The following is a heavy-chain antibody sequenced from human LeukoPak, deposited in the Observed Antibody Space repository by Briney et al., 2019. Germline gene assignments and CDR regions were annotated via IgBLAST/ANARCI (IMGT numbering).Heavy chain of an antibody. D-gene: IGHD3-9*01. V-gene: IGHV1-2*02. CDR2: INPNSGGT. CDR1: GYTFTGYY. J-gene: IGHJ4*02. Sequence: ASVKVSCKASGYTFTGYYMHWMRQAPGQGLEWMGWINPNSGGTNYAQKFQGRVTMTRDTSISTAYMELSRLRSDDTAVYYCARDRRYDILTGLLYWGQGTLVTVSS. CDR3: ARDRRYDILTGLLY.